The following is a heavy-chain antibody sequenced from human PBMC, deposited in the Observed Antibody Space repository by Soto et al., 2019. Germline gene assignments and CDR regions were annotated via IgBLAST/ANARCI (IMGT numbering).Heavy chain of an antibody. CDR2: IIPIFGTA. J-gene: IGHJ6*02. CDR1: GGTFSSYA. Sequence: QVQLVQSGAEVKKPGSSVKVSCKASGGTFSSYAISWVRQAPGQGLEWMGGIIPIFGTANYAQKFQGRVTITAAESTSTAYMELSSLRSEDTAVYYCARLGGYCSSTSCPLYYYYGMDVWGQGTTVTVSS. V-gene: IGHV1-69*01. CDR3: ARLGGYCSSTSCPLYYYYGMDV. D-gene: IGHD2-2*01.